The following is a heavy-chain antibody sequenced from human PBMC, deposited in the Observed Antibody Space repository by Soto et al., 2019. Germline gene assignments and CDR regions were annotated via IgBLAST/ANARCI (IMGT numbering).Heavy chain of an antibody. CDR3: ARFGSAPYYYYGVDV. Sequence: QVQLVQSETEVKKPGASVKVSCKASGYIFTNYDITWVRQAPGQGLEWMGWVSGYTGNTKYAQKFQDRVTMTTDTSTSTVYMELRGLRSDDTAVYYCARFGSAPYYYYGVDVWGQGTTVFVSS. CDR1: GYIFTNYD. V-gene: IGHV1-18*01. CDR2: VSGYTGNT. J-gene: IGHJ6*02. D-gene: IGHD3-10*01.